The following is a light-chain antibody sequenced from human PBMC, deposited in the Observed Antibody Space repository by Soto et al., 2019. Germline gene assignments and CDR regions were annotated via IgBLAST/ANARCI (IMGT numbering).Light chain of an antibody. CDR2: DAS. CDR3: QQRSNWPLT. J-gene: IGKJ4*01. Sequence: EIVLTQSPGTLSFSPGERSTLSFMSSQSVSSTYLAWYQQRPGQAPRLLIYDASNKATGIPARFSGSGSGTDFTLTINSLEPEDFAVYYCQQRSNWPLTFGGGTKVDIK. V-gene: IGKV3D-20*02. CDR1: QSVSSTY.